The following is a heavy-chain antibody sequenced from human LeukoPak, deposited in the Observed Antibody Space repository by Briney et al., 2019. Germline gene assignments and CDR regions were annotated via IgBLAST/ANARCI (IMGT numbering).Heavy chain of an antibody. Sequence: APVKVSCKASGYTFTSYGISWVRQAPGQGLEWMGWISAYNGNTNYAQKLQGRVTMTTDTSTSTAYMELRSLRSDDTAVYYCARIFLSVVAPKRWFDPWGQGTLVTVSS. D-gene: IGHD4-23*01. J-gene: IGHJ5*02. CDR3: ARIFLSVVAPKRWFDP. V-gene: IGHV1-18*01. CDR2: ISAYNGNT. CDR1: GYTFTSYG.